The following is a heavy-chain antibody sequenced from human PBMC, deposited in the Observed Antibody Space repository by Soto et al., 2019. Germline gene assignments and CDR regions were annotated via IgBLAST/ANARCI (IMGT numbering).Heavy chain of an antibody. J-gene: IGHJ5*02. CDR3: ASAAVEYPSTIPNWFDP. V-gene: IGHV1-69*06. CDR1: GGTFSSYA. CDR2: IIPIFGTA. Sequence: QVQLVQSGAEVKKPGSSVKVSCKASGGTFSSYAISWVRQAPGQVLEWMGGIIPIFGTANYAQKFQGRVTITADKSTSTAYMELSSLRSEDTAVYYCASAAVEYPSTIPNWFDPWGQGTLVTVSS. D-gene: IGHD5-12*01.